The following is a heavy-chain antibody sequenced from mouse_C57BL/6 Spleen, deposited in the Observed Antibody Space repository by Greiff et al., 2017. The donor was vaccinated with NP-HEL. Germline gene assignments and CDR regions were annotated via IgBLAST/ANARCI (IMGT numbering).Heavy chain of an antibody. Sequence: VQLQQSGAELVRPGTSVKMSCKASGYTFTNYWIGWAKQRPGHGLEWIGDIYPGGGYTNYNEKFKGKATLTADKSSSTAYMQFSSLTSEDSAIYYCARSGSGTGFAYWGQGTLVTVSA. CDR3: ARSGSGTGFAY. V-gene: IGHV1-63*01. D-gene: IGHD4-1*01. CDR1: GYTFTNYW. CDR2: IYPGGGYT. J-gene: IGHJ3*01.